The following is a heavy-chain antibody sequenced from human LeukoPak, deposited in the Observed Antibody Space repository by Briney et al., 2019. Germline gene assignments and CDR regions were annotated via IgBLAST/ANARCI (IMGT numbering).Heavy chain of an antibody. CDR1: GGSISSSSYY. Sequence: SETLSLTCTVSGGSISSSSYYWGWIRQPPGKGLEWIGSIFYSRSTFYNPSLKSRVTMSVDTSKNQFSLKLSSVTAADTAVYYCATVEDTAMVHDYWGQGTLVTVSS. J-gene: IGHJ4*02. CDR3: ATVEDTAMVHDY. CDR2: IFYSRST. D-gene: IGHD5-18*01. V-gene: IGHV4-39*01.